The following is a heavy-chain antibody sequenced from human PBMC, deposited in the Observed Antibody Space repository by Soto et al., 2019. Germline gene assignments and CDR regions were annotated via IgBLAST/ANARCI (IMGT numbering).Heavy chain of an antibody. CDR2: ISYDGSNK. D-gene: IGHD5-12*01. J-gene: IGHJ5*02. V-gene: IGHV3-30*18. Sequence: QVLLVESGGGVVQPGGSLTLSCVGSGFTFNSHGMRWVRQAPGKGLEWVAVISYDGSNKYYEESVKGRFTISRDNSRNTVYLQLNSLRAEDTALYYCAQDRTAILAEVSWLESWGQGTLVTVSA. CDR3: AQDRTAILAEVSWLES. CDR1: GFTFNSHG.